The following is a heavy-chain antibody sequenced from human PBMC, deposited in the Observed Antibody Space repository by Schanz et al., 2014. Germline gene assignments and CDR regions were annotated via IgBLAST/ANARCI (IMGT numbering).Heavy chain of an antibody. CDR3: ARSHSLVGTIDFDY. CDR2: INPNSGGT. Sequence: QVQLVQSGAEVKEPGASVKVSCKASGYTFTGYYMHWVRQAPGQGLEWMGWINPNSGGTNYAQKFQGRVTMTTDTSTSTAYMELRSLRSDDTAVYYCARSHSLVGTIDFDYWGQGTLVTVSS. J-gene: IGHJ4*02. V-gene: IGHV1-2*02. CDR1: GYTFTGYY. D-gene: IGHD1-26*01.